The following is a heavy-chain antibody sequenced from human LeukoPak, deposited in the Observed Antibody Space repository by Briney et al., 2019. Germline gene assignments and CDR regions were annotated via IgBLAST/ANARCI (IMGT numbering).Heavy chain of an antibody. Sequence: HAGGSLRLSCAASGFTFSSYWMHWVRQAPEKGLVWVSRISSDGNSISYADSVKGRFTISRDNAKNTLYLQMNSLRAEDTAVYYCAREGYSSGWYYFDYWGQGTLVTVSS. CDR2: ISSDGNSI. CDR1: GFTFSSYW. J-gene: IGHJ4*02. V-gene: IGHV3-74*01. CDR3: AREGYSSGWYYFDY. D-gene: IGHD6-19*01.